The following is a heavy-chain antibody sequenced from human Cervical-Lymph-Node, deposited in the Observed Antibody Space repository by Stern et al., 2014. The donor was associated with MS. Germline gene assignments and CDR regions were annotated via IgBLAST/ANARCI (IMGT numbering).Heavy chain of an antibody. D-gene: IGHD5-24*01. Sequence: VQLVESGPGLVKPSETLSLTCTVSGGSISSNYWSWIRQPPGKGLEWIGYLSYSGNTNYNPSLKSRVTTSVDTSKNRISLSLSSVPAADTAVYYCARHGPPRRRDDSNHPNFDYWGPGTLVAVSS. V-gene: IGHV4-59*08. CDR3: ARHGPPRRRDDSNHPNFDY. CDR1: GGSISSNY. J-gene: IGHJ4*02. CDR2: LSYSGNT.